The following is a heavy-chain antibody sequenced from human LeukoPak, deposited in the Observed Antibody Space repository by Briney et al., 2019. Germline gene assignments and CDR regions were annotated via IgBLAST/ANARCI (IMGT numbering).Heavy chain of an antibody. Sequence: SETLSLTCTVSGGSINSYYWSWIRQPPGEGLEWIGYIYSSGNTNYNPSLKSRVTMSVDTSKNQFSLKLSSVAAADTAVYYCARASQWLGDFDAWGQGTLVTVSS. D-gene: IGHD6-19*01. CDR3: ARASQWLGDFDA. CDR2: IYSSGNT. V-gene: IGHV4-59*01. CDR1: GGSINSYY. J-gene: IGHJ4*02.